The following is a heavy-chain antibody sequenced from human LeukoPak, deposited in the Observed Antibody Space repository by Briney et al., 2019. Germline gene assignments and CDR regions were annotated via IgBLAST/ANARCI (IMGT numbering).Heavy chain of an antibody. CDR2: INTQNGDT. J-gene: IGHJ5*02. CDR3: ARESGIAAAEAWFDP. CDR1: GYTFTSYG. V-gene: IGHV1-2*02. D-gene: IGHD6-13*01. Sequence: ASVKVSCKASGYTFTSYGISWVRQAPGQGLECMGWINTQNGDTKYAQKFQGRVTMTRDTSISTAYMELSRLRSDDTAVYYCARESGIAAAEAWFDPWGQGTLVTVSS.